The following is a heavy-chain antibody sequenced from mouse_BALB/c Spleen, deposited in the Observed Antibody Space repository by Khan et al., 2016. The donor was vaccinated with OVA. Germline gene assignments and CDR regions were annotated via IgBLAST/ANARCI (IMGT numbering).Heavy chain of an antibody. D-gene: IGHD2-10*01. Sequence: EVELVESGGGLVKPGGSLTLSCEVSGFAFNSYDMSWVRQTPEKRLEWVATISSTGTYTYYPDSVQGRFTISRDTARNTPYLQSSSLRYEDTALYYCTRPSYYGNHWFTYWGQGTLVTVSA. CDR1: GFAFNSYD. CDR2: ISSTGTYT. CDR3: TRPSYYGNHWFTY. J-gene: IGHJ3*01. V-gene: IGHV5-9*02.